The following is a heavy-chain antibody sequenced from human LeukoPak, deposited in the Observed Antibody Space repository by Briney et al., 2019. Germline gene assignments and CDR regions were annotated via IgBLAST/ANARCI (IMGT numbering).Heavy chain of an antibody. CDR2: IVPIYDVT. Sequence: SVKVSCKASGISFTSYAISWVRQAPAQGLEWMGAIVPIYDVTNYAQTFRGRVTMTADESTSTAYMELSSLTSEDTAMYYCARIYYGSGSPDGYWGQGTLVTVSS. J-gene: IGHJ4*02. V-gene: IGHV1-69*13. D-gene: IGHD3-10*01. CDR3: ARIYYGSGSPDGY. CDR1: GISFTSYA.